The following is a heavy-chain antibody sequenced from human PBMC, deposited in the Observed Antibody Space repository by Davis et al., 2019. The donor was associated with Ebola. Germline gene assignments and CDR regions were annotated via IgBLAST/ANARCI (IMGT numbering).Heavy chain of an antibody. CDR3: ARQNFVYSSGWIISDDY. CDR2: IRRSSESI. D-gene: IGHD6-19*01. J-gene: IGHJ4*02. V-gene: IGHV3-48*03. Sequence: GESLKISCVASGFTFSTYEMNWVRQAPGKGLEWVSYIRRSSESIWYPDSVKGRFTISRANAKNSLYLQMNSLRAEDTAVYYCARQNFVYSSGWIISDDYWGQGTLVTVSS. CDR1: GFTFSTYE.